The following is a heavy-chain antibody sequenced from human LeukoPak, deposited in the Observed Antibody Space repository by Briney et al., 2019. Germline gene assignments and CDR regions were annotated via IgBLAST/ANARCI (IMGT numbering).Heavy chain of an antibody. CDR1: GYTLTELS. CDR3: ATPPGSRVQRRDYYYYGMDV. D-gene: IGHD2-2*01. Sequence: GASVKVSCQVSGYTLTELSMHWVRQAPAKGLEWMGGFDTEDGETIYAQKFQGRVTMTEDTYTDTAYMELSSLRSEDTDVYYYATPPGSRVQRRDYYYYGMDVWGQGTTVTVSS. V-gene: IGHV1-24*01. J-gene: IGHJ6*02. CDR2: FDTEDGET.